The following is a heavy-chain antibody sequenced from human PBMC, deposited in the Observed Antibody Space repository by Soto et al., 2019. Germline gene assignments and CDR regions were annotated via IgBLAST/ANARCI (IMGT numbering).Heavy chain of an antibody. CDR1: GFTFSSYG. V-gene: IGHV3-33*01. CDR3: ARPSYGYTRFEFDY. Sequence: QVQLVESGGGVVQPGRSLRLSCAASGFTFSSYGMHWVRQAPGKGLEWVALIWYDGNNKYYADSVKGRFTISRDNSKNTMYMQMNGLKAGATDVYYCARPSYGYTRFEFDYWGQGTLVTVSS. CDR2: IWYDGNNK. D-gene: IGHD5-12*01. J-gene: IGHJ4*02.